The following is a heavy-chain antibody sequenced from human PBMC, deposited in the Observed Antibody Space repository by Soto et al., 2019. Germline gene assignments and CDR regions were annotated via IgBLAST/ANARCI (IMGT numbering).Heavy chain of an antibody. CDR1: GFTFSLYA. CDR2: ISGSGGRS. Sequence: GGSLRLSCAASGFTFSLYAMSWVRQAPGKGLEWVSVISGSGGRSYYADSLKGRFTVSRDNSKNALYLQMNSLRAEDTAVYYCAKEVVVESAGRSHYYYYGLDVWGQGTTVTVSS. V-gene: IGHV3-23*01. J-gene: IGHJ6*02. D-gene: IGHD2-2*01. CDR3: AKEVVVESAGRSHYYYYGLDV.